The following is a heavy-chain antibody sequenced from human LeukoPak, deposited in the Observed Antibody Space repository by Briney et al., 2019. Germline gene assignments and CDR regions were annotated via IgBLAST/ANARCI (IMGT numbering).Heavy chain of an antibody. Sequence: SETLSLTCTVSGGSISGYYWSWIRQSPGKGLEWIAYIFYRGTTNYNPSLKSRTTISVDTSKTQFSLRLSSVTAADTAVYYCVSSSPRYCTGGTCYSSRGFDYWGQGMLVTVSS. CDR2: IFYRGTT. V-gene: IGHV4-59*01. CDR1: GGSISGYY. D-gene: IGHD2-15*01. CDR3: VSSSPRYCTGGTCYSSRGFDY. J-gene: IGHJ4*02.